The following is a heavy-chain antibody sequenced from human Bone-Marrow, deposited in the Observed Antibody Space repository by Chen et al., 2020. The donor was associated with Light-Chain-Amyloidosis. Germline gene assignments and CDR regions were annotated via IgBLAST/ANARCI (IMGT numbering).Heavy chain of an antibody. CDR3: ARRRDGYNFDY. J-gene: IGHJ4*02. CDR2: IYPDDSDA. CDR1: GYTFPNYW. D-gene: IGHD5-12*01. Sequence: GSGYTFPNYWIGWVLQMPGKGLEWMGVIYPDDSDARYSPSFEGQVTISADKSITTAYLQWRSLKASDTAMYYCARRRDGYNFDYWGQGTLVTVSS. V-gene: IGHV5-51*01.